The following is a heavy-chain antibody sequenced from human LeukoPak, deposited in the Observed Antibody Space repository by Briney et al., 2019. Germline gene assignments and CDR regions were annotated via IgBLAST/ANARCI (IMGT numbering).Heavy chain of an antibody. D-gene: IGHD3-10*01. CDR3: ARPDSGTSSLDY. CDR2: IYYSGRT. J-gene: IGHJ4*02. Sequence: PSETLSLSCTVSGGSISSSIYYWGWIRQPPGKGLEWIGSIYYSGRTYYNPSLKSRVTISVDTSKNHFSLKLSSVTAADTAVYYCARPDSGTSSLDYWGQGTLVTVSS. V-gene: IGHV4-39*02. CDR1: GGSISSSIYY.